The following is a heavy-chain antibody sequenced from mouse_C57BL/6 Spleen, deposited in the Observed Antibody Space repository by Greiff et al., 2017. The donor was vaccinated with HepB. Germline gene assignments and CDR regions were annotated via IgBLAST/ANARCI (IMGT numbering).Heavy chain of an antibody. J-gene: IGHJ3*01. CDR3: ARGGAYYSNYDWFAY. CDR2: ISYDGSN. V-gene: IGHV3-6*01. Sequence: ESGPGLVKPSQSLSLTCSVTGYSITSGYYWNWIRQFPGNKLEWMGYISYDGSNNYNPSLKNRISITRDTSKNQFFLKLNSVTTEDTATYYCARGGAYYSNYDWFAYWGQGTLVTVSA. CDR1: GYSITSGYY. D-gene: IGHD2-5*01.